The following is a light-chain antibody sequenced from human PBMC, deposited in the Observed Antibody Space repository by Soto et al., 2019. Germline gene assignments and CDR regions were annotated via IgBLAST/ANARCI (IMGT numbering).Light chain of an antibody. CDR2: GTS. CDR1: QSVSSSF. CDR3: QQYGRSPLIT. Sequence: EIVLTQSPGTLSLSPGERATLSCRASQSVSSSFLAWYQRKPGQAPRLLIYGTSSRATGIPDRFSGSGSGTDFTLTISRLEPEDFAVYYCQQYGRSPLITFGQGTRLAIK. V-gene: IGKV3-20*01. J-gene: IGKJ5*01.